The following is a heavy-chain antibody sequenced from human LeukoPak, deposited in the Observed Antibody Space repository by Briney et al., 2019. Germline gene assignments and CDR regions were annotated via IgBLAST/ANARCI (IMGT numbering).Heavy chain of an antibody. V-gene: IGHV4-59*08. CDR2: ISDIGSI. J-gene: IGHJ4*02. Sequence: KPSETLSLTCPVSGGSISSYYWSWIRPPPGKGLEWIAYISDIGSINYNPSLKRRVTISLDTSKNQFSLKLSSVTASDTAVYYCAGHHPRNTVDFWGQGTLVTVPS. CDR1: GGSISSYY. D-gene: IGHD2-8*02. CDR3: AGHHPRNTVDF.